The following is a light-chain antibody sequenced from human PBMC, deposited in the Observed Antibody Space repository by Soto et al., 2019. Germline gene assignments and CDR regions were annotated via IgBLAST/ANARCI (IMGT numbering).Light chain of an antibody. V-gene: IGKV3-11*01. Sequence: VLTQSPATLSLSPGERATLSCRASQSVSGHLAWYQXXXXXAPRLLIYDTSTRATGIPARFTGSGSGTDFTLTITSLEPEDFALYFCQQRSNWPRFTFGQGTNLEIK. CDR2: DTS. CDR3: QQRSNWPRFT. CDR1: QSVSGH. J-gene: IGKJ2*01.